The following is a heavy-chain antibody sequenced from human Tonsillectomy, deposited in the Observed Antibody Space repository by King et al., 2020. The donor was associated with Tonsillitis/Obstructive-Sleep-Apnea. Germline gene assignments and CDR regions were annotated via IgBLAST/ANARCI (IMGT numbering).Heavy chain of an antibody. CDR2: IYPGDSDT. D-gene: IGHD3-3*01. V-gene: IGHV5-51*01. CDR3: ARPSRAYDWIYLDY. Sequence: EVQLVESGAELKKPGESLKISCKGAGYSFTSYWIGWVRQMPGKGLEWMGIIYPGDSDTIFSPSFQGQVTISADKSISTAYPQWSSLKPSDTAVYYWARPSRAYDWIYLDYWGQGTLVTVSS. J-gene: IGHJ4*02. CDR1: GYSFTSYW.